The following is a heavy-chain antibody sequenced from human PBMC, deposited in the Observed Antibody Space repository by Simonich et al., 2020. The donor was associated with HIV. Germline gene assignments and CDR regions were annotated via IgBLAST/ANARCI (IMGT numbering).Heavy chain of an antibody. CDR2: INQEGSTK. Sequence: EVQLVESGGGLVQPGGSLRLSCGAFGFTFSNYWLTWVRQAQGKGHEFGANINQEGSTKNYVDSVKGRFTISRDNAKNSLYLQMDSLRVEDTAVYYCARDPQMSSFDIWGQGTVVTVSS. CDR1: GFTFSNYW. CDR3: ARDPQMSSFDI. V-gene: IGHV3-7*01. J-gene: IGHJ3*02.